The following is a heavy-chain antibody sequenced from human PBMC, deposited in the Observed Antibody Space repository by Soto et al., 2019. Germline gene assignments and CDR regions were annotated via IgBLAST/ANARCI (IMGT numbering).Heavy chain of an antibody. Sequence: ASVKVSCKASGYTFTGYYMHWVRQAPGQGVEGMGWINRNSGGTNYAQKFQGRVTMTRDTSISTAYMELSRLRSDHTAVYYCARAPVRRENYYSGMDVWGQGTMVTVSS. D-gene: IGHD6-19*01. J-gene: IGHJ6*02. V-gene: IGHV1-2*02. CDR2: INRNSGGT. CDR3: ARAPVRRENYYSGMDV. CDR1: GYTFTGYY.